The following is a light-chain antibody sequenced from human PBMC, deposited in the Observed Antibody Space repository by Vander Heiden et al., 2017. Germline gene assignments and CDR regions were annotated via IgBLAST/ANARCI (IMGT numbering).Light chain of an antibody. CDR3: QQSYSTRPLT. Sequence: DIQMTQSPSSLSASVGDSVTITCRASQSISSCLNWYQQKPGKAHKLLIYAASSLQSGVPSRFSDSGSGTDFTLTINNLQPEDFATYYCQQSYSTRPLTFGGGTKVEIK. V-gene: IGKV1-39*01. CDR1: QSISSC. J-gene: IGKJ4*01. CDR2: AAS.